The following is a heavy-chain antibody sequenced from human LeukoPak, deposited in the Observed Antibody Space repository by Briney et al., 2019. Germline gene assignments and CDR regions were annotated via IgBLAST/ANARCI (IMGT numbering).Heavy chain of an antibody. CDR1: GFTFGDYA. CDR2: IRSKAYGGTT. Sequence: GGSLRLSCTASGFTFGDYAMSWVRQAPGKGPEWVGFIRSKAYGGTTEYAASVKGRFTISRDDSKSIAYLQMNSLKTEDTAVYYCTRAFRGYGGNPHYWGQGTLVTVSS. J-gene: IGHJ4*02. V-gene: IGHV3-49*04. D-gene: IGHD4-23*01. CDR3: TRAFRGYGGNPHY.